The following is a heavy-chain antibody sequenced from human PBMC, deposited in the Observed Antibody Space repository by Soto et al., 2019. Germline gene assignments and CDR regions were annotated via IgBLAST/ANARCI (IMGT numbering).Heavy chain of an antibody. J-gene: IGHJ6*02. CDR2: IYWDDDK. D-gene: IGHD2-15*01. Sequence: QITLKESGPTLVKPTQTLTLTCTFSGFSVSTSGVGVAWIRQPPGKALEWLALIYWDDDKRYSPFLQSRDTITKHTSKNHVILTKTNMDHVDTATYYGAHKGGRGAGMDVWGQGTTVTVSS. CDR3: AHKGGRGAGMDV. V-gene: IGHV2-5*02. CDR1: GFSVSTSGVG.